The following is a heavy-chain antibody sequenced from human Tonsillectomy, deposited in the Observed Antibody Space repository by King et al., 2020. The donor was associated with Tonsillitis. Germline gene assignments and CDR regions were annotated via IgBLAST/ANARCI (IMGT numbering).Heavy chain of an antibody. V-gene: IGHV5-51*03. CDR2: IYPGDSVT. CDR3: ARLVGAAAAGTGFDY. J-gene: IGHJ4*02. Sequence: VQLVESGAEVKKPGESLKISCQGSGYSFTSYWIAWVRQMPGKGLEWMGIIYPGDSVTRDSPSFHGQVTISADKSINTAYLQWSSLKASDTAMYYCARLVGAAAAGTGFDYWGQGTLVTVSS. CDR1: GYSFTSYW. D-gene: IGHD6-13*01.